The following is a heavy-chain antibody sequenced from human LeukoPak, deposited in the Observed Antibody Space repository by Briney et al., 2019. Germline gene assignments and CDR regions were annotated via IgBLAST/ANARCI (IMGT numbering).Heavy chain of an antibody. J-gene: IGHJ4*02. CDR2: IYYSGST. CDR3: ARVRRGRTTVTTRRAGCFDY. Sequence: SETLSLTCTASGDSISSSSYFWGWIRQPPGKGLEWIGSIYYSGSTSYSPSLKSRVTISVDTSKNQFSLKLSSVTAADTAVYYCARVRRGRTTVTTRRAGCFDYWGQGTLVTVSS. CDR1: GDSISSSSYF. D-gene: IGHD4-17*01. V-gene: IGHV4-39*07.